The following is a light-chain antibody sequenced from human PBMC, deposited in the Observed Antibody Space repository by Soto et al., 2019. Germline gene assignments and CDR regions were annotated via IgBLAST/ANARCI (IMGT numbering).Light chain of an antibody. CDR2: EVS. Sequence: QSVLTQPASVSGSPGQSITISCTGTSSDVGGYNYVSWYQQHPGKAPKLMIYEVSNRPSGVSNRFSGSKSGNTASLTISGLQAEDEADYYCSSYTSSSIPYGFGTGTKVTVL. CDR3: SSYTSSSIPYG. V-gene: IGLV2-14*01. J-gene: IGLJ1*01. CDR1: SSDVGGYNY.